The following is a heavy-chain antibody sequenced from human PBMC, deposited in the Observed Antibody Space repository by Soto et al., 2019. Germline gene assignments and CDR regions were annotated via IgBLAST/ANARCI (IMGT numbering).Heavy chain of an antibody. J-gene: IGHJ6*02. Sequence: QVQLVQSGAEVKKPGASVKVSCKASGYTFASYGITWVRQAPGQGLEWMGWISAYNGNTNYAQKLQGRVTMTTGPSAGTDYMELSSLRSDDTAVYYCARGAYGALYHYAMDVWGQGTTVTVS. CDR3: ARGAYGALYHYAMDV. CDR2: ISAYNGNT. D-gene: IGHD4-17*01. CDR1: GYTFASYG. V-gene: IGHV1-18*01.